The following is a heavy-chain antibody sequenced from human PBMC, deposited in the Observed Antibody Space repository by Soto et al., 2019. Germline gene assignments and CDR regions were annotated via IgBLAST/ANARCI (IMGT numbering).Heavy chain of an antibody. Sequence: EVQLVDYGGGLVQPGGSLRLSCAASGFIFSNYVMSWVRQAPGKGLEWVSSISDSGGTSYYADSVKGRFTISRDNSKNTLYLRMNSLRAEDTAIYYCAKRPRALLTFDYWGLRTLVTVSS. D-gene: IGHD1-26*01. CDR1: GFIFSNYV. J-gene: IGHJ4*02. CDR3: AKRPRALLTFDY. V-gene: IGHV3-23*04. CDR2: ISDSGGTS.